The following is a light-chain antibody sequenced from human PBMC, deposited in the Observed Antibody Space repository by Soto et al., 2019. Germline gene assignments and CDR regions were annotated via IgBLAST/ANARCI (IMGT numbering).Light chain of an antibody. CDR1: QSVDSYY. CDR3: HQYGSSPWT. V-gene: IGKV3-20*01. J-gene: IGKJ1*01. Sequence: ILLTQSPGTLSLSPGERVTLSCRASQSVDSYYLAWFQQKPGQAPRLLIYGVSSRATDIPDRFSGSGSGTDFTLTISRLEPEDSAVYYCHQYGSSPWTFGQGTKVEIK. CDR2: GVS.